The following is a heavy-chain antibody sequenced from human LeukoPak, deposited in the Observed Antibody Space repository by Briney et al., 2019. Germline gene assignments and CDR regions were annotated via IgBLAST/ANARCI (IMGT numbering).Heavy chain of an antibody. D-gene: IGHD4-17*01. J-gene: IGHJ3*02. V-gene: IGHV3-48*01. CDR2: ISDSSSII. CDR1: GFTFSTYT. Sequence: GGSLRLSCAASGFTFSTYTMNWVRQAPGKGLEWVSYISDSSSIIYYADSVKGRFTISRDNAKNSLYLQMNGLRAEDTAMYYCARGPYGDYVDAFDIWGQGTMVTVSS. CDR3: ARGPYGDYVDAFDI.